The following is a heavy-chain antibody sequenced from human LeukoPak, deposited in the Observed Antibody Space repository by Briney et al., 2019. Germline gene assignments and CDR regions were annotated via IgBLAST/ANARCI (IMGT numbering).Heavy chain of an antibody. CDR1: GYTFTSYY. CDR2: INSTGGST. Sequence: ASVKVSCKASGYTFTSYYMHWVRQAPGQGLEWMELINSTGGSTGYAQKFQGRVTMTRDMSTSTDYMELSSLRSEDTAIYYCARDNSVGDNAWWFDPWGQGTLVTVSS. V-gene: IGHV1-46*01. CDR3: ARDNSVGDNAWWFDP. J-gene: IGHJ5*02. D-gene: IGHD1-26*01.